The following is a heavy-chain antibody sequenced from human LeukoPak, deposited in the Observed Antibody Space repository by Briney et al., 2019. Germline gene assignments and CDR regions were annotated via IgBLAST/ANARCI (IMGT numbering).Heavy chain of an antibody. Sequence: ASVKVSCKASGYTFTSYGIIWVRQAPGQGLEWMGYISAYNGNTNYAQKLQGRVTMTTDTSTTTAYMELRSLRSDDTAVYYCASHVVPAALADWGQGTLVTVSS. CDR3: ASHVVPAALAD. J-gene: IGHJ4*02. V-gene: IGHV1-18*01. CDR2: ISAYNGNT. D-gene: IGHD2-2*01. CDR1: GYTFTSYG.